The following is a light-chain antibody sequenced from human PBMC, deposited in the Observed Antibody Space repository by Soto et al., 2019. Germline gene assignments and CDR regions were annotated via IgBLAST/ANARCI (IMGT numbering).Light chain of an antibody. CDR3: QQYNSWPLT. J-gene: IGKJ4*01. CDR1: QSVRGD. CDR2: GAS. V-gene: IGKV3-15*01. Sequence: EIVMTQSPATLSVSPGERATLSCRASQSVRGDLAWYLQKPGQAPRLLIYGASSRATAFPARFSGSGSGTEFTLNISSLQSEDFAVYYCQQYNSWPLTFGGGTKVEIK.